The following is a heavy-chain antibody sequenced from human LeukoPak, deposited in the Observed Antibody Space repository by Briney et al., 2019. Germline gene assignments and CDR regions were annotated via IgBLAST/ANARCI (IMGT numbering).Heavy chain of an antibody. D-gene: IGHD2-21*02. V-gene: IGHV3-48*04. J-gene: IGHJ1*01. CDR1: GFTFSSYG. CDR3: TSWGDTTAEYFQR. CDR2: ITASGTAM. Sequence: GGSLRLSCAASGFTFSSYGMHWVRQAPGKGLEWVSHITASGTAMFYADSVKGRFTISRDNAQNSMYLQMNSLRVEDTAVYYCTSWGDTTAEYFQRWGQGTLVTVSS.